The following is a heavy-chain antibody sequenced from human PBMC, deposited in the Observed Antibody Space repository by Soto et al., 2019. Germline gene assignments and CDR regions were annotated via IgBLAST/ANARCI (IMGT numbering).Heavy chain of an antibody. Sequence: GSLRLSCVASGFTFSDHYMSWIRQAPGKGLEWVSYISTGGAIRYYADSVRGRFTISRDNAKNSLYLQMNSLRAEDTAVYYCARGRRQLDYWGQGTLVTVSS. CDR1: GFTFSDHY. CDR3: ARGRRQLDY. V-gene: IGHV3-11*01. CDR2: ISTGGAIR. D-gene: IGHD6-13*01. J-gene: IGHJ4*02.